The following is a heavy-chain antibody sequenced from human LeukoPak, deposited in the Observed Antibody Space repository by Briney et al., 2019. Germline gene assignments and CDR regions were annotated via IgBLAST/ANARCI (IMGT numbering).Heavy chain of an antibody. Sequence: ASVKVPCKAAGYTFTGYYMHWVRQAPGQGLEWMGWINPNSGGTNYAQKFQGRVTMTRDTSISTAYMELSRLRSDDTAVYYCARAASIAARYYYYYGMDVWGQGTTVTVSS. D-gene: IGHD6-6*01. CDR2: INPNSGGT. V-gene: IGHV1-2*02. J-gene: IGHJ6*02. CDR1: GYTFTGYY. CDR3: ARAASIAARYYYYYGMDV.